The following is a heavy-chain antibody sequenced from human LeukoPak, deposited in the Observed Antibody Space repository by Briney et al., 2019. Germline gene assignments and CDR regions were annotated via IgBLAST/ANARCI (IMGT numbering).Heavy chain of an antibody. CDR2: IYYSGST. V-gene: IGHV4-31*03. D-gene: IGHD6-13*01. J-gene: IGHJ4*02. Sequence: SETLSLTCTVSGGSISSGGYYWSWLRQHPGTGLEWIGYIYYSGSTYYNPSLKSRVTISVDTSKNQFSLKLSSVTAADTAVYYCARESIAAAVVNWGQGTLVTVSS. CDR3: ARESIAAAVVN. CDR1: GGSISSGGYY.